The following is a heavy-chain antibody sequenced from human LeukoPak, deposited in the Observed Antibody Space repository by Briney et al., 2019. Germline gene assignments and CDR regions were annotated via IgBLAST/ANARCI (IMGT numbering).Heavy chain of an antibody. Sequence: PGRSLRLSCAVSGFTVSNNYMSWVRQAPGKGLEWVSVIYSGGSTYYANSVKGRFSISRDNSKNTVYLQMNSLRAEDTAVYYCHQLGTFDIWGQGTMVTVSS. D-gene: IGHD5-24*01. J-gene: IGHJ3*02. CDR3: HQLGTFDI. V-gene: IGHV3-66*01. CDR1: GFTVSNNY. CDR2: IYSGGST.